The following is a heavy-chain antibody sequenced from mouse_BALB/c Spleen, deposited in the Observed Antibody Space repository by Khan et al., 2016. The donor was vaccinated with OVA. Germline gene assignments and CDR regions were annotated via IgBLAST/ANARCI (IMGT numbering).Heavy chain of an antibody. CDR2: INPSNGYT. V-gene: IGHV1-4*01. CDR1: GYTFTSYT. J-gene: IGHJ3*01. CDR3: VRDWAYHRDDVWFAY. D-gene: IGHD2-14*01. Sequence: QVQLQQSGAELARPGASVKMSCKASGYTFTSYTIHWIKERPGQGLEWIGNINPSNGYTNYNQKFKDKATLTTDKSSTTAYLQLSSLTSDDSAVYNWVRDWAYHRDDVWFAYWGQGTLVTVSA.